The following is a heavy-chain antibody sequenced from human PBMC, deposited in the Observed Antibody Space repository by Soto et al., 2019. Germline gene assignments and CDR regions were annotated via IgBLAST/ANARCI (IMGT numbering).Heavy chain of an antibody. CDR2: IHRSGST. CDR1: RGFFTYSDNY. CDR3: ARTTIAGAGYTYYYGMNL. D-gene: IGHD6-13*01. J-gene: IGHJ6*02. V-gene: IGHV4-34*01. Sequence: SETLSLTCAVYRGFFTYSDNYLTWIRQPPGKGLEWIGEIHRSGSTNYSPSPRSRVTISVDTSKTQFSLQLTSVTAADTAVYYCARTTIAGAGYTYYYGMNLWGQGTKVT.